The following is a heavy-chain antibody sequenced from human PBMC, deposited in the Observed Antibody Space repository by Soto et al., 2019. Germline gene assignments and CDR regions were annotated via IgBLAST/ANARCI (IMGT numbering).Heavy chain of an antibody. CDR1: GYTLSNYA. D-gene: IGHD5-12*01. V-gene: IGHV1-3*01. Sequence: ASVKVSCKASGYTLSNYAMHWVRQAPGQRLEWMGWINAGNGDIKYSQKLQGRVSITRDTSANTAYMELSSLRLEDTAVYYCAREGVAPYYYYGMDVWG. CDR3: AREGVAPYYYYGMDV. CDR2: INAGNGDI. J-gene: IGHJ6*02.